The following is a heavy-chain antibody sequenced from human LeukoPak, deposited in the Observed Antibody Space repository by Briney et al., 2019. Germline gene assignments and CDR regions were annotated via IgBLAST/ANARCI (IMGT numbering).Heavy chain of an antibody. CDR1: GFTFTNYA. CDR2: ISGSGSST. Sequence: PGGSLRLSCAASGFTFTNYAMTWVRQAPGKGLEWVSAISGSGSSTYYADSVKGRFTVSRDNSKNTLYLQMNSLRAEDTAVYYCARASRAYMIVVVKDRDYFDYWGQGTLVTVSS. D-gene: IGHD3-22*01. J-gene: IGHJ4*02. V-gene: IGHV3-23*01. CDR3: ARASRAYMIVVVKDRDYFDY.